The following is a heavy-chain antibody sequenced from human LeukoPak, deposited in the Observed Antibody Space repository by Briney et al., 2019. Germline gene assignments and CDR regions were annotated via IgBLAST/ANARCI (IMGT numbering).Heavy chain of an antibody. CDR2: ISSSSRTI. J-gene: IGHJ5*01. CDR3: ARDQSWFDS. V-gene: IGHV3-48*01. Sequence: PGGSLRLSCAASGFTFSSYNMNWVRQAPGKGLEWVSYISSSSRTIYYADSVKGRFTISRDNAKNSLYLQMNSLGAEDTAVYFCARDQSWFDSWGQGTLVTVSS. CDR1: GFTFSSYN.